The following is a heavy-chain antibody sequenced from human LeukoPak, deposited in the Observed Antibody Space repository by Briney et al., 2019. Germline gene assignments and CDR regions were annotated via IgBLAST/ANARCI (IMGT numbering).Heavy chain of an antibody. V-gene: IGHV3-23*01. CDR2: IMDSGGGT. J-gene: IGHJ2*01. Sequence: GGSLTLSCQPSGSTFNTIPMSWVRQPQGRGRGWVSRIMDSGGGTCFAVSVKGRFPISRDNSKNILYLQLNSLRAEDTAVYYCAKDRGGIRGWFFDLWGRGTLVSVSS. D-gene: IGHD6-13*01. CDR1: GSTFNTIP. CDR3: AKDRGGIRGWFFDL.